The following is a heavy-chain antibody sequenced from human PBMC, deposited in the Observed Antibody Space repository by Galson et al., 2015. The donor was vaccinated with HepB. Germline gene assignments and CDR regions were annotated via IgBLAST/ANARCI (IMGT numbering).Heavy chain of an antibody. Sequence: SCAASGFTFNNYGMNWVRQAPGKGLEWVSYISSSGSVIYYADPVKGRFTIPRVNGKNSLSLHMSSLRDEDTAVYDCARIEGAGHINATGEFHYWCQGTLVTIST. J-gene: IGHJ4*02. D-gene: IGHD3-16*01. CDR3: ARIEGAGHINATGEFHY. CDR1: GFTFNNYG. CDR2: ISSSGSVI. V-gene: IGHV3-48*02.